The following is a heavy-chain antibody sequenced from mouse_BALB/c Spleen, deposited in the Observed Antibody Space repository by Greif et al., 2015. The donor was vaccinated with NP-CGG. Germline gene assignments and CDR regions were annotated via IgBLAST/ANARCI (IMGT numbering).Heavy chain of an antibody. CDR3: ARNDGFAY. Sequence: EVKLVESGAELVKPGASVKLSCTASGFNIKDTYMHWVKQRPEQGLEWIGRIDPANGNTKYDPKFQGKATITADTSSNTAYLQRSSLTSEDTAVYYCARNDGFAYWGQGTLVTVSA. V-gene: IGHV14-3*02. J-gene: IGHJ3*01. D-gene: IGHD2-12*01. CDR2: IDPANGNT. CDR1: GFNIKDTY.